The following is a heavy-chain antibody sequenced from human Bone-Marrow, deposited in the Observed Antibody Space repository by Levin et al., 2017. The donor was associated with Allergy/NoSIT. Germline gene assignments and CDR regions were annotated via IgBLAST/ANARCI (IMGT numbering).Heavy chain of an antibody. V-gene: IGHV1-8*01. Sequence: ASVKVSCKASGYTFTSYDIHWLRQATGQGLEWMGWMNPKIGNTGYAQKFQGRVTVTKNTSTSTAYMELSGLRSEDTAVYYCARGPRGYSTCRYLHVDYWGRGSLVTVSS. D-gene: IGHD2/OR15-2a*01. CDR2: MNPKIGNT. J-gene: IGHJ4*02. CDR1: GYTFTSYD. CDR3: ARGPRGYSTCRYLHVDY.